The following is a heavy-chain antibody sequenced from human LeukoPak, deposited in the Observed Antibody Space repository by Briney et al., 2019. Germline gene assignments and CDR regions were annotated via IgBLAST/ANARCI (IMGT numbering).Heavy chain of an antibody. CDR1: GGSISSYY. D-gene: IGHD6-6*01. Sequence: SETLSLTCTVSGGSISSYYWSWIRQPPGKGLEWIGYIYYSGSTNYNPSLKSRVTISVDTSKNQSSLKLSSVTAADTAVYYCARGRYSSSSGINWFDPWGQGTLVTVSS. J-gene: IGHJ5*02. CDR3: ARGRYSSSSGINWFDP. CDR2: IYYSGST. V-gene: IGHV4-59*08.